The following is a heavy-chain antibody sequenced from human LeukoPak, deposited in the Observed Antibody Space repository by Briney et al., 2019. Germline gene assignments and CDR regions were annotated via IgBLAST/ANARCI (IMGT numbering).Heavy chain of an antibody. Sequence: GRSLRLSCAASGFTFSSYGMHWVRQAPGKGLQWVAFISYDGINKYYADSVKGRFTISRDNSKNALYLQMNSLRAEDTAVYYCAKDYRNSYYDTIAFDIWGQGTMVTVSS. CDR2: ISYDGINK. CDR1: GFTFSSYG. D-gene: IGHD3-22*01. J-gene: IGHJ3*02. CDR3: AKDYRNSYYDTIAFDI. V-gene: IGHV3-30*18.